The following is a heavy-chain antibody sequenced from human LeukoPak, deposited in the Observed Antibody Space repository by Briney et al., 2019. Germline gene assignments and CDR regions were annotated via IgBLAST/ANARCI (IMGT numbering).Heavy chain of an antibody. CDR2: ISGSGGST. J-gene: IGHJ3*02. V-gene: IGHV3-23*01. Sequence: GGSLRLSCAASGFTFSSYAMSWVRQAPGKGLEWVSAISGSGGSTYHADSVKGRFTISRDNSKNTLYLQMNSLRAEDTAVYYCAKALGAPPWELLPNNDAFDIWGQGTMVTVSS. CDR3: AKALGAPPWELLPNNDAFDI. D-gene: IGHD1-26*01. CDR1: GFTFSSYA.